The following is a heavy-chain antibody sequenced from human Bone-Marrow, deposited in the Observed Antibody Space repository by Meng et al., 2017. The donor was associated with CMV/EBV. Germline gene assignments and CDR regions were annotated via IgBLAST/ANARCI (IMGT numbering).Heavy chain of an antibody. CDR3: ARDGLRRYQPEYYYYGLDV. D-gene: IGHD2-2*01. Sequence: GESLKISCAASGFTFSSYGMHWVRQAPGKGLEWVAVIWYDGSNKYYADSVRGRFTISRDNSKNTLYLQMNSLRAEDTAVYYCARDGLRRYQPEYYYYGLDVWGQGTTVTVSS. J-gene: IGHJ6*02. V-gene: IGHV3-30*19. CDR2: IWYDGSNK. CDR1: GFTFSSYG.